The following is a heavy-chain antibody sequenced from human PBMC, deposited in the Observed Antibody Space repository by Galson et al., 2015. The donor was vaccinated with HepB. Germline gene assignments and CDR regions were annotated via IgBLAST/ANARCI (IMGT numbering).Heavy chain of an antibody. J-gene: IGHJ4*02. CDR1: GFTFSSYG. D-gene: IGHD6-13*01. CDR3: ASSSWYNYFDY. CDR2: ISYDGSNK. Sequence: SLRLSCAASGFTFSSYGMHWVRQAPGKGLEWVAVISYDGSNKYYADSVKGRFTISRDNSKNTLYLQMNSLRAEDTAVYYCASSSWYNYFDYWGQGTLVTVSS. V-gene: IGHV3-30*03.